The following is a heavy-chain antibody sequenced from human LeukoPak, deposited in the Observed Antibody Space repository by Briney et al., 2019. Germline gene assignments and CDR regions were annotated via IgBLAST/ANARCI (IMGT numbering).Heavy chain of an antibody. V-gene: IGHV4-4*07. D-gene: IGHD3-10*01. Sequence: SETLSLTCTVSGGSISSYYWSWIWQPAGKGLEWIGRIYTSGSTNYNPSLKSRVTMSVDTSKNQFSLKLSSVTAADTAVYYCARDSNRRGFRGVPFDYWGQGTLVTVSS. CDR3: ARDSNRRGFRGVPFDY. J-gene: IGHJ4*02. CDR2: IYTSGST. CDR1: GGSISSYY.